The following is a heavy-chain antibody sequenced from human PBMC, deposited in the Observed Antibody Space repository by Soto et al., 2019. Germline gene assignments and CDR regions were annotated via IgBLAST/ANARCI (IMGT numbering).Heavy chain of an antibody. V-gene: IGHV3-23*01. Sequence: GGSLRLSCAASGFTFSSYAMSWVRQAPGKGLEWVSAISGSGGSTYYADSVKGRFTISRDNSKNTLYLQMNSLRAEDTAVYYCAKPLGRGVVVPAAISRGDHYYYGMDVWGQGTTVTVSS. CDR3: AKPLGRGVVVPAAISRGDHYYYGMDV. D-gene: IGHD2-2*01. CDR1: GFTFSSYA. J-gene: IGHJ6*02. CDR2: ISGSGGST.